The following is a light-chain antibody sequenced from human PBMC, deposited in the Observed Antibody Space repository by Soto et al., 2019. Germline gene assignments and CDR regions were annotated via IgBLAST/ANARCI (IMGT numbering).Light chain of an antibody. CDR1: QGIRTE. Sequence: AIQMTQSPSSLSASVGDRVTITCRASQGIRTELGWYQQKTGKAPKLLIYAASTLQSGVPSRFSGSGSGTDFTLTISSLQPEDFATYYCLQDYNYPWTFGQGTKVEIK. CDR3: LQDYNYPWT. J-gene: IGKJ1*01. V-gene: IGKV1-6*01. CDR2: AAS.